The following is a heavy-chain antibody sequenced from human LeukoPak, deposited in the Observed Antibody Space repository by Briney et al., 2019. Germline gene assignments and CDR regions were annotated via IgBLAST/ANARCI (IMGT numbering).Heavy chain of an antibody. V-gene: IGHV3-23*01. Sequence: GGSLRLSCAASGFTFSSYAMSWVRQAPGKGLEWVSAISGSGGSTYYADSVKGRFTISRDNSKNTLYLQMNSLRAEDTAVYYCAKGRGYCSGGSCSGDAFDFWGQGTMVTVSS. J-gene: IGHJ3*01. D-gene: IGHD2-15*01. CDR1: GFTFSSYA. CDR3: AKGRGYCSGGSCSGDAFDF. CDR2: ISGSGGST.